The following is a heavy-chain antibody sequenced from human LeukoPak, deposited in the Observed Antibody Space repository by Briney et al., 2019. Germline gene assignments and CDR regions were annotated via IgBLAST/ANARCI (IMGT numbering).Heavy chain of an antibody. J-gene: IGHJ4*02. CDR1: GYTFTNYG. CDR3: TRTVLDCKNGVCYDY. Sequence: ASVKVSCKASGYTFTNYGVSWVRQAPGQGLEWMGWISPYNGNTNYAQKFQGRVTVTTDTSTSTAYMELRSLRSDDTAVYYCTRTVLDCKNGVCYDYWGQGTLVIVSS. V-gene: IGHV1-18*01. CDR2: ISPYNGNT. D-gene: IGHD2-8*01.